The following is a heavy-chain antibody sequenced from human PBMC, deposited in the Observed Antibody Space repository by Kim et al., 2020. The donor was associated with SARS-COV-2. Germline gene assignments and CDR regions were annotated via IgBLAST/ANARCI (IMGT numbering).Heavy chain of an antibody. CDR3: AGGGSTHDY. J-gene: IGHJ4*02. D-gene: IGHD2-2*01. CDR2: GTP. Sequence: GTPSYNPSLKSRVTISVDTSKNQFSLKRSSVTAADTAVYYCAGGGSTHDYWGQGTLVTVSS. V-gene: IGHV4-31*02.